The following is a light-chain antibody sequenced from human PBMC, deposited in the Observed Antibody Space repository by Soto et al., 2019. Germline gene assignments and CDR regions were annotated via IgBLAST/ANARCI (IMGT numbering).Light chain of an antibody. V-gene: IGLV2-14*01. Sequence: QSVLTRPASVPGSPRQSITISCTGTSSDVGGYNYVSWYQQHPVKAPKLMIYDVTNRPSGVSDRFSGSKSGNTASLTISGLQAEDEADYYCSSYTSSSTPYVFGTGTKVTVL. CDR2: DVT. CDR3: SSYTSSSTPYV. J-gene: IGLJ1*01. CDR1: SSDVGGYNY.